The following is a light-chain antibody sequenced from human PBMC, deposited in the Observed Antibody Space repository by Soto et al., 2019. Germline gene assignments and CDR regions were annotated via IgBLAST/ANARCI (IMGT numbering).Light chain of an antibody. V-gene: IGKV3-15*01. CDR3: QQYYTYSWT. Sequence: EIVLTQSPATLSLSPGERATLSCRASQSVSSYLAWYQQKPGQAPRLLIYGASTRATGIPARFSGSGSGTEFTLTISSLQPDDFATYYCQQYYTYSWTFGQGTKVDIK. CDR2: GAS. CDR1: QSVSSY. J-gene: IGKJ1*01.